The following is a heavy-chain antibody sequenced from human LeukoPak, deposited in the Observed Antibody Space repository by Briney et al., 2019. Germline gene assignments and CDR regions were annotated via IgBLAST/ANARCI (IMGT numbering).Heavy chain of an antibody. CDR1: GFTFSSYG. CDR3: AKDSGGGYPFYGMDV. J-gene: IGHJ6*02. CDR2: ISYDGSNK. Sequence: PGGSLRLSCAASGFTFSSYGMHWVRQAPGKGLEWVAIISYDGSNKYYADSVKGRFTVSRDNSKNTLYLQMNSLRAEDTAVYYCAKDSGGGYPFYGMDVWGQGTTVTVSS. V-gene: IGHV3-30*18. D-gene: IGHD3-22*01.